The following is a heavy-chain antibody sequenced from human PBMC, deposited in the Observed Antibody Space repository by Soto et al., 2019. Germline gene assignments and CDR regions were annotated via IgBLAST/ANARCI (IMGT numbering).Heavy chain of an antibody. CDR1: GYTFTSYY. Sequence: ASVKVSCKASGYTFTSYYMHWVRQAPGQGLEWMGIINPSGGSTSYAQKFQGRVTMTRDTSTRTVYMELSSLRSEDTAVYYCARPKIPNDSSGYYLYYCGQGTLVTVYS. CDR2: INPSGGST. CDR3: ARPKIPNDSSGYYLYY. V-gene: IGHV1-46*01. D-gene: IGHD3-22*01. J-gene: IGHJ4*02.